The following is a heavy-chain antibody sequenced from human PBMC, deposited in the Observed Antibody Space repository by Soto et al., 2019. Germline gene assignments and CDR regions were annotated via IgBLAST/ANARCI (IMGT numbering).Heavy chain of an antibody. CDR2: ISYDGSNK. Sequence: QVQLVESGGGVVQPGRSLRLSCAASGFTFSSYAMHWVRQAPGKGLEWVAVISYDGSNKYYADSVKGRFTISRDNSKNTLYLKMNSLRAEDTAVYYCARVGRFSWGQGTLVTVSS. V-gene: IGHV3-30-3*01. J-gene: IGHJ5*02. CDR1: GFTFSSYA. CDR3: ARVGRFS. D-gene: IGHD3-3*01.